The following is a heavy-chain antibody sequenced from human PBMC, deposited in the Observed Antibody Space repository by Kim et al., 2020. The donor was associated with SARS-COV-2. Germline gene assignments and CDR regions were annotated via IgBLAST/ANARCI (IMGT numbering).Heavy chain of an antibody. CDR2: IIPSGGST. Sequence: ASVKVSCKASGYTFTTYYIHWIRHSPGKGLAWMGIIIPSGGSTTYAPKFQGRVTMTRDTSTITVYLAQGSLPSEDTAVFYCSRGGSGSPPLDYWCQETLV. V-gene: IGHV1-46*01. CDR3: SRGGSGSPPLDY. CDR1: GYTFTTYY. J-gene: IGHJ4*02. D-gene: IGHD3-10*01.